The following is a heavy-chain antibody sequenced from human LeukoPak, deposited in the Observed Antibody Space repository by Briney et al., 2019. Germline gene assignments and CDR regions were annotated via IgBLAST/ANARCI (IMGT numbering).Heavy chain of an antibody. Sequence: ASVNVSFKASGYTFTSYGFSWLRQAAAQGGEWMGCISDYNGKTNYAQKLQGRVTMTTDTSTSTAYMELRSLRSDDTAVYYCARDRRGVRGIDYWGQGTLVTVSS. CDR2: ISDYNGKT. V-gene: IGHV1-18*01. CDR1: GYTFTSYG. J-gene: IGHJ4*02. D-gene: IGHD3-16*01. CDR3: ARDRRGVRGIDY.